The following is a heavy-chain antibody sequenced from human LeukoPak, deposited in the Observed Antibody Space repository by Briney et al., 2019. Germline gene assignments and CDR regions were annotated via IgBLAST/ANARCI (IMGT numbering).Heavy chain of an antibody. Sequence: SETLSLTCTVSGGSISSSSYYWGWIRQPPGKGLEWIGSIYYSGSTYYNPSLKSRVTISVDTSKNQFFLKLSSVTAADTAVYYCARGEEQQLMYFDLWGRGTLVTVSS. V-gene: IGHV4-39*07. CDR1: GGSISSSSYY. CDR3: ARGEEQQLMYFDL. D-gene: IGHD6-13*01. CDR2: IYYSGST. J-gene: IGHJ2*01.